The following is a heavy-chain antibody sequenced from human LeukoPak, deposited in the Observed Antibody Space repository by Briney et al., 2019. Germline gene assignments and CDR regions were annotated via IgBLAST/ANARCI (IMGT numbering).Heavy chain of an antibody. CDR2: IYYSGST. D-gene: IGHD3-22*01. CDR3: ASSNYYDSSGPDAFDV. Sequence: ASETLSLTCTVSGGSVSSGSYYWSWIRQPPEKRLEWMGYIYYSGSTNYNPSLKSRVTISIDTSKNQFSLKLSSVTAADTAVYYCASSNYYDSSGPDAFDVWGQGTMVTVSS. J-gene: IGHJ3*01. CDR1: GGSVSSGSYY. V-gene: IGHV4-61*01.